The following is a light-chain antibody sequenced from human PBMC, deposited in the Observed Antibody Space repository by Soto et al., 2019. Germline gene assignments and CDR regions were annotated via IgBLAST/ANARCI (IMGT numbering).Light chain of an antibody. Sequence: DIQMTQSPSSLSASVGDRVTITCRASQDINNYLAWYQQKPGKVPKLLIYGASTLQSGVPSRFSGSGSGTDFTLTISSLQPEDVATYYCQKYISAPLTFGGGTKVEIK. CDR3: QKYISAPLT. V-gene: IGKV1-27*01. J-gene: IGKJ4*01. CDR2: GAS. CDR1: QDINNY.